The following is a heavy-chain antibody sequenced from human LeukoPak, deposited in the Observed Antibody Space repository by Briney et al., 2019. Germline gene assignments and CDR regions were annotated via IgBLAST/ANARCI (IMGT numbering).Heavy chain of an antibody. D-gene: IGHD3-22*01. J-gene: IGHJ3*02. CDR3: AKDDSSGYYYAPGAFDI. V-gene: IGHV3-23*01. CDR2: ISGSGGSM. Sequence: GGSLRLSCAASGFTFSSYAMSWVRRAPGKGLEWVSGISGSGGSMYYADSVKGRFTISRDNSKNTLNLQMNSLRAEDTAVYYCAKDDSSGYYYAPGAFDIWGQGTMVTVSS. CDR1: GFTFSSYA.